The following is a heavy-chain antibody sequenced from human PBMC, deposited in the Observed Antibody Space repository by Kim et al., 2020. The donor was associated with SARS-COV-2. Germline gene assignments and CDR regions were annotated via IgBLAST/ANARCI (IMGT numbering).Heavy chain of an antibody. V-gene: IGHV3-53*04. CDR3: ARAPGKYGDYVF. D-gene: IGHD4-17*01. Sequence: YYADSVKGRFTISRHNSKNTLYLQMNSLRAEDTAVYYCARAPGKYGDYVFGGQGTLVTVSS. J-gene: IGHJ4*02.